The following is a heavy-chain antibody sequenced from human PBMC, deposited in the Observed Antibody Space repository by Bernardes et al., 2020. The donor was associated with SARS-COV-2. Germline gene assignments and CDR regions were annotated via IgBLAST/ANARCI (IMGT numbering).Heavy chain of an antibody. CDR3: ARDYGERPELLYYDL. Sequence: SVKVSCKASGGTFSSYAISWVRQAPGQGLEWMGRIIPIFGTANYAQKFQGRVTITADESTSTAYMELNSLRAEDTALYYCARDYGERPELLYYDLWGRGTLVTVSS. J-gene: IGHJ2*01. D-gene: IGHD1-7*01. V-gene: IGHV1-69*13. CDR1: GGTFSSYA. CDR2: IIPIFGTA.